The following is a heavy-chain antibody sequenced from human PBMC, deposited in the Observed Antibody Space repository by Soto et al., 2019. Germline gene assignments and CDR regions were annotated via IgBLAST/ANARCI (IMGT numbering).Heavy chain of an antibody. CDR3: ARVARLGELTYPNNWFDP. Sequence: GGSLRLSCAASGFTFSSYSMNWVRQAPGKGLEWVSSISSSSSYIYYADSVKGRFTISRDNAKNSLYLQMNSLRAEDTALYYCARVARLGELTYPNNWFDPWGQGTLVTVS. CDR1: GFTFSSYS. J-gene: IGHJ5*02. CDR2: ISSSSSYI. D-gene: IGHD3-16*01. V-gene: IGHV3-21*01.